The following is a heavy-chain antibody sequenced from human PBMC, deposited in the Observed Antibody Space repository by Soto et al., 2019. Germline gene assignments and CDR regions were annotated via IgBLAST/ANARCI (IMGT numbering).Heavy chain of an antibody. CDR3: ASPRFWSGSSFDY. J-gene: IGHJ4*02. CDR1: GGSISSGDYY. V-gene: IGHV4-30-4*01. D-gene: IGHD3-3*01. CDR2: IYYSGST. Sequence: PSGTLFLTCTVSGGSISSGDYYWSWIRQPPGKGLEWIGYIYYSGSTYYNPSLKSRVTISVDTSKNQFSLKLSSVTAADTAVYYFASPRFWSGSSFDYWGQGTLVT.